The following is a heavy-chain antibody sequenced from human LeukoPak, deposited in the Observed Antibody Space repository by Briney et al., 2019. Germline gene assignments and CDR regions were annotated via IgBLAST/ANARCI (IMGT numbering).Heavy chain of an antibody. D-gene: IGHD5-18*01. CDR3: ARVVVVDTAMEDYYYYMDV. J-gene: IGHJ6*03. V-gene: IGHV1-69*13. Sequence: GASVKVSCKASGYTFTSYAISWVRQAPGQGLEWMGGIIPIFGTANYAQKFQGRVTITADESTSTAYMELSSLRSEDTAVYYCARVVVVDTAMEDYYYYMDVWGKGTTVTISS. CDR2: IIPIFGTA. CDR1: GYTFTSYA.